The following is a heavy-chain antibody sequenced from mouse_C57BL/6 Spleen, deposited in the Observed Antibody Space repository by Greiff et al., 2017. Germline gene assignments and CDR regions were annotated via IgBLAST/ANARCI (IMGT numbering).Heavy chain of an antibody. V-gene: IGHV1-54*01. Sequence: QVQLKESGAELVRPGTSVKVSCKASGYAFTNYLIEWVKQRPGQGLEWIGVINPGSGGTNYNEKFKGKATLTADKSSSTAYMQLSSLTSEDSAVYFWAREAYDGYFFAYWGQGTLVTVSA. D-gene: IGHD2-3*01. CDR3: AREAYDGYFFAY. CDR1: GYAFTNYL. J-gene: IGHJ3*01. CDR2: INPGSGGT.